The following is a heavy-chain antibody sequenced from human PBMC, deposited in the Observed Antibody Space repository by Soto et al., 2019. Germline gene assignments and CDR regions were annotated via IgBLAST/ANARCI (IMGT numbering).Heavy chain of an antibody. V-gene: IGHV4-39*01. CDR2: IYYSGST. D-gene: IGHD4-4*01. CDR3: ARLTTLWFDP. Sequence: SETLSLTCTVSGGSISSSSYYWGWIRQPPGKGLEWIGSIYYSGSTYYNPSLKSRVTISVDTSKNQFSLKLSSVTAADTAVYYCARLTTLWFDPWGQGTLVTVSS. CDR1: GGSISSSSYY. J-gene: IGHJ5*02.